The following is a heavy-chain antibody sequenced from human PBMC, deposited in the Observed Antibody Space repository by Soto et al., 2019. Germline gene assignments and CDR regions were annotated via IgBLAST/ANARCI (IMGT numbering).Heavy chain of an antibody. D-gene: IGHD4-4*01. CDR1: GFTVSSNY. J-gene: IGHJ6*02. Sequence: GGSLRLSCAASGFTVSSNYMSWVRQAPGKGLEWVSVIYSGGSTYCADSVKGRFTISRDNSKNTLYLQMNSLRAEDTAVYYCAREQSYYYYGMDVWGQGTTVTVSS. V-gene: IGHV3-53*01. CDR2: IYSGGST. CDR3: AREQSYYYYGMDV.